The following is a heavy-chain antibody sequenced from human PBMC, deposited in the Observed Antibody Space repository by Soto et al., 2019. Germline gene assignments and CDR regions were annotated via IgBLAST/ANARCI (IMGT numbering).Heavy chain of an antibody. J-gene: IGHJ4*02. CDR1: GFSFTDYH. CDR2: ISETGSHT. D-gene: IGHD7-27*01. V-gene: IGHV3-11*06. CDR3: ARSLRATSPLTF. Sequence: GGSLRLSCEASGFSFTDYHMSWIRQAPGKGLEWVALISETGSHTAYAESVKGRFTISRDNARPSVFLQMNSLRSDDTAVYFCARSLRATSPLTFWGQGTPVTVSS.